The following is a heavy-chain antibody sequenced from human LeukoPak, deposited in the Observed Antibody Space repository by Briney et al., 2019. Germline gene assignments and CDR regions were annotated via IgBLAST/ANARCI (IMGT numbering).Heavy chain of an antibody. D-gene: IGHD1-26*01. CDR1: GGTFTSYG. Sequence: SVTLSFTASGGTFTSYGISWVRQAPGQGGEWMGRIIPILGIANYAQKFQGRVTITADKSTSTAYMELSSLRSEDTAVYYCARDWPIGGSYNFDYWGQGTLVTVSS. CDR2: IIPILGIA. CDR3: ARDWPIGGSYNFDY. J-gene: IGHJ4*02. V-gene: IGHV1-69*04.